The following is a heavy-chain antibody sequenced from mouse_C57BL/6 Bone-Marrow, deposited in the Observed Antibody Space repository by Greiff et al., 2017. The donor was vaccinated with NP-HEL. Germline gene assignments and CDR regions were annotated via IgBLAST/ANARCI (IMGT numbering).Heavy chain of an antibody. CDR1: GYTFTTYP. V-gene: IGHV1-47*01. CDR3: ARGRGNSSGYDWYFDV. CDR2: FHPYNDDT. J-gene: IGHJ1*03. D-gene: IGHD3-2*02. Sequence: QVQLQQSGAELVKPGASVKMSCKASGYTFTTYPIEWMKQNHGKSLEWIGNFHPYNDDTKYNEKFKGKATVTVEKSSSIVYLELSRLTSDDSAVYYCARGRGNSSGYDWYFDVWGTGTTVTVSS.